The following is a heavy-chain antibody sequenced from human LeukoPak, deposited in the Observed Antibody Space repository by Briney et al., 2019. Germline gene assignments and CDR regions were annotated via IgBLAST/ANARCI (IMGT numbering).Heavy chain of an antibody. CDR3: ARGQGYSSSWYGKLIDY. D-gene: IGHD6-13*01. Sequence: PSETLSLTCAVYGGSFSGYYWSWIRQPPGKGLEWIGEINHSGSTNYNPSLKSRVTISVDTSKNQFSLKLSSVTAADTAVHYCARGQGYSSSWYGKLIDYWGQGTLVTVSS. V-gene: IGHV4-34*01. J-gene: IGHJ4*02. CDR2: INHSGST. CDR1: GGSFSGYY.